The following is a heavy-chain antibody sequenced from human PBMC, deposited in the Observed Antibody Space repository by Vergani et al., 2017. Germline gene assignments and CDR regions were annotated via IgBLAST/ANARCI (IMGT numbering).Heavy chain of an antibody. V-gene: IGHV4-39*01. Sequence: QLQLQESGPGLVKPSETLSLTCTVSGGSISSSSYYWGWIRQPPGKGLEWIGSIYYSGSTYYNPSLKSRVTISVDTSKNQFSLKLSSVTAADTAVYYCARNRGNGPRRSANYYYYYGMDVWGQGTTVTVSS. D-gene: IGHD4-23*01. CDR2: IYYSGST. J-gene: IGHJ6*02. CDR3: ARNRGNGPRRSANYYYYYGMDV. CDR1: GGSISSSSYY.